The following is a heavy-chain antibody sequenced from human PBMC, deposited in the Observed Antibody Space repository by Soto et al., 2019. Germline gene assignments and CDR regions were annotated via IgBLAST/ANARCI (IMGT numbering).Heavy chain of an antibody. J-gene: IGHJ4*02. CDR1: GFTFSSYA. D-gene: IGHD3-10*01. V-gene: IGHV3-23*01. Sequence: EVQLLESGGGLVQPGGSLRLSCAASGFTFSSYAMSWVRQAPGKGLEWVSAISGSGGSTYYADSVKGRFTISRDNSKITLYLQMNSLRAEDTAVYYCAKPSYGSGSLNPSYFDYWGQGTLVTVSS. CDR2: ISGSGGST. CDR3: AKPSYGSGSLNPSYFDY.